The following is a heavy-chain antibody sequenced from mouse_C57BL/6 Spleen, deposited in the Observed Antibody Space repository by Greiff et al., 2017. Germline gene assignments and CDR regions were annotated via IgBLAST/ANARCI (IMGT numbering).Heavy chain of an antibody. J-gene: IGHJ1*03. CDR1: GYSITSCYY. CDR3: ARDYYGSSYWYFDV. CDR2: ISYDGSN. V-gene: IGHV3-6*01. D-gene: IGHD1-1*01. Sequence: ESGPGLVKPSQSLSLTCSVTGYSITSCYYWNWIRQFPGNKLEWMGYISYDGSNNYNPSLKNRISITRDTSKNQFFLKLNSVTTEDTATYYCARDYYGSSYWYFDVWGTGTTVTVSS.